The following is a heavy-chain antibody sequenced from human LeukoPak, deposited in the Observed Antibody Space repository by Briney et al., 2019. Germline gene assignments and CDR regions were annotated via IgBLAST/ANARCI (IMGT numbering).Heavy chain of an antibody. D-gene: IGHD2-2*01. CDR2: ISYDTDNK. Sequence: PGRSLRLSCAASGFTFRSYGMHWVRQAPGKGLEWVAVISYDTDNKYYADSVKGRFTISRDNSKNTLYLQMNSLKAEDTALYYCAKDMSGYCSSTSCYHGSDYWGQGTLITVSS. CDR1: GFTFRSYG. V-gene: IGHV3-30*18. J-gene: IGHJ4*02. CDR3: AKDMSGYCSSTSCYHGSDY.